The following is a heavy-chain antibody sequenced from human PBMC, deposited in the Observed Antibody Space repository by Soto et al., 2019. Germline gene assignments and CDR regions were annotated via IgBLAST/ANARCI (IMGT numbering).Heavy chain of an antibody. J-gene: IGHJ5*02. CDR3: ARTEITIFGVAPVGWFDP. V-gene: IGHV1-18*01. Sequence: GASVKVSCKASGYTFTSYGISLVRQAPGQGLEWMGWISAYNGNTNYAQKLQGRVTMTTDTSTSTAYMELRSLRSDDTAVYYCARTEITIFGVAPVGWFDPWGQGTLVTVSS. CDR2: ISAYNGNT. CDR1: GYTFTSYG. D-gene: IGHD3-3*01.